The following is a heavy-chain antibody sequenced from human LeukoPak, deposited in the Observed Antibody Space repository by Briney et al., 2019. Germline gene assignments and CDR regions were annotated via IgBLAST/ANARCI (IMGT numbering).Heavy chain of an antibody. CDR3: ARVPYSSSWYPFDY. J-gene: IGHJ4*02. Sequence: SETLSLTCTVSGGSISSYYWTWIRQPPGKGLEWIGYIYYSGSTNYNPSLKSRVTISVDTSKNQFSLKLSSVTAADTAVYYCARVPYSSSWYPFDYWGQGTLVTVSS. CDR1: GGSISSYY. CDR2: IYYSGST. V-gene: IGHV4-59*01. D-gene: IGHD6-13*01.